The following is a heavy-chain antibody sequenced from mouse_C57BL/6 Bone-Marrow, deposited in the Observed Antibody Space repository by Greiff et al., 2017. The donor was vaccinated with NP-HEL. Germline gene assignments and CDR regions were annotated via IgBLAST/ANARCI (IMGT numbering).Heavy chain of an antibody. D-gene: IGHD2-5*01. V-gene: IGHV1-81*01. CDR1: GYTFTSYG. CDR3: ASSYSIVFAY. CDR2: IYPRSGNT. Sequence: VKLQESGAELARPGASVKLSCKASGYTFTSYGISWVKQRPGQGLEWIGEIYPRSGNTYYNEKFKGKATLTADKSSSTAYMELRSLTSEDSAVYFCASSYSIVFAYWGQGTLVTVSA. J-gene: IGHJ3*01.